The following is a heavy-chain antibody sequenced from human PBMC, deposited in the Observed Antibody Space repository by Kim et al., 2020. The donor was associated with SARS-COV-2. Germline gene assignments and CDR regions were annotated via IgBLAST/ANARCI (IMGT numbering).Heavy chain of an antibody. CDR2: MSSTTGNT. CDR3: VLKGAPFFDY. Sequence: ASVKVSCKASGYTFSSYDINWVRQATGQGLEWMGWMSSTTGNTGYVRKFQGRVTMTRNTSITTVYMELNSLTSEDTAVYYCVLKGAPFFDYWGQGSLVTVYS. CDR1: GYTFSSYD. V-gene: IGHV1-8*01. J-gene: IGHJ4*02.